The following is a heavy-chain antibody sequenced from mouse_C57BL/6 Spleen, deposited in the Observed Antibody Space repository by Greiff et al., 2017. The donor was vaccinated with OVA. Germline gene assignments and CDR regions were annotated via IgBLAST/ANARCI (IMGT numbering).Heavy chain of an antibody. CDR3: ARSGNYGAMDY. J-gene: IGHJ4*01. CDR2: IYPGDGDT. V-gene: IGHV1-82*01. D-gene: IGHD2-1*01. Sequence: VKLVESGPELVKPGASVKISCKASGYAFSSSWMNWVKQRPGKGLEWIGRIYPGDGDTNYNGKFKGKATLTADKASSTAYMQLSSLTSEDSAVYFCARSGNYGAMDYWGQGTSVTVSS. CDR1: GYAFSSSW.